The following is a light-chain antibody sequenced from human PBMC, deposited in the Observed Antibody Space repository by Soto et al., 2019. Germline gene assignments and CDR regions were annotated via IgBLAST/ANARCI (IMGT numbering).Light chain of an antibody. CDR3: QLYGTSPGFT. Sequence: EIVLTQSPGTLSLSPGERATLSCRASQSVSSNSLAWYQQKPGQAPRLLIYGESSRATGIPDRFSGSGSGTDFDLTISRLEPEDFAVYYCQLYGTSPGFTFGPGTKVDI. J-gene: IGKJ3*01. CDR2: GES. CDR1: QSVSSNS. V-gene: IGKV3-20*01.